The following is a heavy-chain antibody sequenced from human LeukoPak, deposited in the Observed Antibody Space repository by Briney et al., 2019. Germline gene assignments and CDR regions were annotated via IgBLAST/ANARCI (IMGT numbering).Heavy chain of an antibody. CDR3: ARETTGLARYFDY. CDR1: GGSFSGYY. Sequence: SETLSLTCAVYGGSFSGYYWSWIRQPPGKGLEWIGEINHSGSTNYNPSLKSRVTMSVDTSKNRFSLNLSSVTAADTAFYYCARETTGLARYFDYWGQGTLVTVSS. V-gene: IGHV4-34*01. CDR2: INHSGST. D-gene: IGHD4-11*01. J-gene: IGHJ4*02.